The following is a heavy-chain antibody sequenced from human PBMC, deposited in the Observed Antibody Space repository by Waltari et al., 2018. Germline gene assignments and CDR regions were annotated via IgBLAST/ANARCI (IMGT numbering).Heavy chain of an antibody. CDR2: IIPILGIA. V-gene: IGHV1-69*10. D-gene: IGHD6-6*01. Sequence: QVQLVQSGAEVQKPGSSVKVSCKASGGTFSSYALSWVRPAPGQGLEWMGGIIPILGIANYAQKFQGRVTITADKSTSTAYMELSSLRSEDTAVYYCAREVAARPHDAFDIWGQGTMVTVSS. J-gene: IGHJ3*02. CDR3: AREVAARPHDAFDI. CDR1: GGTFSSYA.